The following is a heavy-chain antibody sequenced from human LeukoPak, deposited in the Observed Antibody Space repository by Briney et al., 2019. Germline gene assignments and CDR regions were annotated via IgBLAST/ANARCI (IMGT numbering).Heavy chain of an antibody. D-gene: IGHD3-9*01. J-gene: IGHJ5*02. CDR3: ARDSRYYDILTGYYKYWFDP. CDR1: GGSITNHY. Sequence: SETLSLTCTVSGGSITNHYWNWIRQPAGKGLEWIGRIYTSGSTNYNPSLKSRVTISVDTSKNQFSLKLSSVTAADTAVYYCARDSRYYDILTGYYKYWFDPWGQGTLVTVSS. CDR2: IYTSGST. V-gene: IGHV4-4*07.